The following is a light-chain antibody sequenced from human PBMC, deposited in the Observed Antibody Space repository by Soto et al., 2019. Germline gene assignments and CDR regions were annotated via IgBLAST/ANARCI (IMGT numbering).Light chain of an antibody. V-gene: IGLV2-14*03. CDR3: NSYTSGSTWV. CDR2: DVN. J-gene: IGLJ3*02. CDR1: SSDVGGFNY. Sequence: QSALTQPASVSGSPGQSITISCTGTSSDVGGFNYVSWFQHHPGKAPKLIIYDVNNRPSGISNRFSGSKSGSTASLTISGLPADDEADYYCNSYTSGSTWVFGGGTKLTVL.